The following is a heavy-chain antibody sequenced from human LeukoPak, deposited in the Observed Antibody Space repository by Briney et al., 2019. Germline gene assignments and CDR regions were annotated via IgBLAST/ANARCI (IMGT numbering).Heavy chain of an antibody. CDR3: ATEIYDVNVDY. CDR1: GFTVSSNY. V-gene: IGHV3-53*01. CDR2: IYSGGST. Sequence: PGGSLSLSCAASGFTVSSNYMSWVRQAPGKGLEWVSVIYSGGSTYYADSVKGRFTISRDNSKNTLYLQMNSLRAEDTAVYYCATEIYDVNVDYWGQGTLVTVSS. J-gene: IGHJ4*02. D-gene: IGHD3-3*01.